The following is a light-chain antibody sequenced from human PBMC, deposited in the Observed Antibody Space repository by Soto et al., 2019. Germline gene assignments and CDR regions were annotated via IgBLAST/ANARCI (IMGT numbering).Light chain of an antibody. Sequence: QSALTQPASVSGSPGQSITISCTGTGSDVGGYNYVSWYQLHPGKAPKLILYEVTNRPSGVSDRFSGSKSGNTASLTISGLQAEDEADYYCSSYTSSTAYVFGTGTKVT. CDR1: GSDVGGYNY. CDR2: EVT. V-gene: IGLV2-14*01. J-gene: IGLJ1*01. CDR3: SSYTSSTAYV.